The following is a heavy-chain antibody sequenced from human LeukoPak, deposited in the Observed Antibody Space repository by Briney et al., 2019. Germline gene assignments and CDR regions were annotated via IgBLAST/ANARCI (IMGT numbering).Heavy chain of an antibody. J-gene: IGHJ6*02. V-gene: IGHV7-4-1*02. CDR1: GYTFTSYA. CDR2: INTNTGNP. D-gene: IGHD3-3*01. Sequence: GASVKVSCKASGYTFTSYAMNWVRQAPGQGLEWMGWINTNTGNPTYAQGFTGRFVFSLDTSDSTAYLQISSLKAEDTAVYYCARAPQAPILEWLLYYYYYGMDVWGQGTTVTVSS. CDR3: ARAPQAPILEWLLYYYYYGMDV.